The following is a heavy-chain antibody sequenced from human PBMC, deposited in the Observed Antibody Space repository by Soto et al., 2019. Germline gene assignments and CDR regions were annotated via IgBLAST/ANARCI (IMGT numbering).Heavy chain of an antibody. V-gene: IGHV3-21*01. CDR1: GFTFSSYS. Sequence: GGSLRLSCAATGFTFSSYSMNWVRQAPGKGLEWVSSISSSSSYIYYAHSVKGRFTISRDNAKNSLYLQMNSLRAEDTAVYYCARGTYDFWSGYYFDYWGQGTLVTVSS. J-gene: IGHJ4*02. CDR3: ARGTYDFWSGYYFDY. CDR2: ISSSSSYI. D-gene: IGHD3-3*01.